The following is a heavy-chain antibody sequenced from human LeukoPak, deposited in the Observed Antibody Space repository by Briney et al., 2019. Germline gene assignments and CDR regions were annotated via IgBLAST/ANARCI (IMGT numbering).Heavy chain of an antibody. CDR1: DRSISSYY. Sequence: SETLSLICTVSDRSISSYYCSRIRQPPGKGLEWIGYIYYSGSTNYNPSLKSRVTISVDTSKNQFSLKLSSVTAADTAVYYCARSDPRRAARRYYFDYWGQGTLVTVSS. D-gene: IGHD6-6*01. CDR3: ARSDPRRAARRYYFDY. V-gene: IGHV4-59*01. CDR2: IYYSGST. J-gene: IGHJ4*02.